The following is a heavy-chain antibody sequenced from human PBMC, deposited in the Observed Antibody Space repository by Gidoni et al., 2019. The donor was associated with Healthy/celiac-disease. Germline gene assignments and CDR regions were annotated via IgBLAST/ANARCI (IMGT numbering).Heavy chain of an antibody. Sequence: QVQLQESGPGPVKPSQTLSLTCTVSVGSISSGGYYWSWIRQHPGKGLEWIGYIYYRGRTYYNPSLKRRVNISVDTSKNQFSLKLSSVTAADTAVYYCARETSSSGGVGTYFDYWGQGTLVTVSS. CDR2: IYYRGRT. D-gene: IGHD3-16*01. CDR1: VGSISSGGYY. V-gene: IGHV4-31*03. CDR3: ARETSSSGGVGTYFDY. J-gene: IGHJ4*02.